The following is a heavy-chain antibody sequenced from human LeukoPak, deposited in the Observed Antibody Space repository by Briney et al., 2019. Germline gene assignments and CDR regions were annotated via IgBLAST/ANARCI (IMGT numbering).Heavy chain of an antibody. J-gene: IGHJ5*02. CDR3: ARGVIAAEENWFDP. Sequence: SETLSLTCTVSGGSISSYYWGWIRQPPGKGLEWIGSIYYSGSTYYNPSLKSRVTISVDTSKNQFSLKLSSVTAADTAVYYCARGVIAAEENWFDPWGQGTLVTVSS. CDR2: IYYSGST. V-gene: IGHV4-39*07. CDR1: GGSISSYY. D-gene: IGHD6-13*01.